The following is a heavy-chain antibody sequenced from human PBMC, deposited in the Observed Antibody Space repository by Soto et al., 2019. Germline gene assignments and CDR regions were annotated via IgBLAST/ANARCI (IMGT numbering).Heavy chain of an antibody. J-gene: IGHJ2*01. CDR2: IYYSGST. D-gene: IGHD3-16*01. Sequence: QVQLQESGPGLVKPSETLSLTCTVSGGSISSYYWSWIRQPPGKGLEWIGYIYYSGSTNYNPSLKSRVTISVDTSKNPFSLKLSSVTAADTAVYYCARRGSNGGVRRDYWYFDLWGRGTLVTVSS. CDR3: ARRGSNGGVRRDYWYFDL. CDR1: GGSISSYY. V-gene: IGHV4-59*08.